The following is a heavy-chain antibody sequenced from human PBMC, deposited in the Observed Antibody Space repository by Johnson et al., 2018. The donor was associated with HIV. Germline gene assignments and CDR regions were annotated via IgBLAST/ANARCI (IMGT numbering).Heavy chain of an antibody. CDR2: ISYDGSNQ. CDR1: GFTFDDYG. Sequence: QVQLVESGGVVVRPGGSLRLSCAASGFTFDDYGMSWVRQAPGKGLEWVAVISYDGSNQYYADSVKGRFTISRDNSKNTLYLQMNSLRAEDTAVYYCVRGGYSGYDSGAFDIWGQGTMVTVSS. J-gene: IGHJ3*02. CDR3: VRGGYSGYDSGAFDI. D-gene: IGHD5-12*01. V-gene: IGHV3-30*03.